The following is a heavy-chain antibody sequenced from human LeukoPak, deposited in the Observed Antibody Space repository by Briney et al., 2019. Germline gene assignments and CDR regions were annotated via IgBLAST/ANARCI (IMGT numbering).Heavy chain of an antibody. D-gene: IGHD3-16*01. V-gene: IGHV4-31*03. CDR2: VYYTGHT. Sequence: SETLSLTCTVSGDSINNGGHYWSWIRQPPGQGLEWIGYVYYTGHTFYNPSLRSRITMSVDTSKNQFSLRLTSVTAADTAVYYCARERRHGGKYVDFWGQGTLVTVFS. CDR1: GDSINNGGHY. J-gene: IGHJ4*02. CDR3: ARERRHGGKYVDF.